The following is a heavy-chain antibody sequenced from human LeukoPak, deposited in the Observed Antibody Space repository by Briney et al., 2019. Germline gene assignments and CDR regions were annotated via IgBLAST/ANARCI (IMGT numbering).Heavy chain of an antibody. V-gene: IGHV3-30*04. CDR1: GFTFSTYA. CDR2: ISYDGSDE. CDR3: ARDVRLTGGQYFYGRDV. J-gene: IGHJ6*01. Sequence: GGSLRLSCAASGFTFSTYAMHWVRQAPGKGLEWVAVISYDGSDEYYADSVKGRRTFSRDNSKNTLYLQLDSLRAEDTAGYYCARDVRLTGGQYFYGRDVWGEGTTVSVSS. D-gene: IGHD3-9*01.